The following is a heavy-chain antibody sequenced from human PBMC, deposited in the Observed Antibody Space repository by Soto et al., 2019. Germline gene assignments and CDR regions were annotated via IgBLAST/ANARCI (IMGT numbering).Heavy chain of an antibody. CDR1: GSPFTSYD. Sequence: ASVKVSCKAVGSPFTSYDTNGVRQATGQGLEWMGWMNPNSGNTGYAQKFQGRVTMTRNTSISTAYMELSSLISEDTAVYYCARGLAARTWYYYYGMDVWGQGTTVTVSS. J-gene: IGHJ6*02. CDR3: ARGLAARTWYYYYGMDV. D-gene: IGHD6-6*01. CDR2: MNPNSGNT. V-gene: IGHV1-8*01.